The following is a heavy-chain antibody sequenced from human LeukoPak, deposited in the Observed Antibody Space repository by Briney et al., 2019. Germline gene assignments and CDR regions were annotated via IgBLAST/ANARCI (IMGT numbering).Heavy chain of an antibody. CDR1: RFTYNTYW. J-gene: IGHJ4*02. CDR3: ASEGTTGTTWGPDY. D-gene: IGHD1-1*01. V-gene: IGHV3-74*01. Sequence: GGSLRLSCAASRFTYNTYWMHWVRQAPGKGLVWVSRIDSDGYSTAYADSVKGRFTISRDNAKNTLYLQMNSLRAEDTAVYYCASEGTTGTTWGPDYWGQGTLVTVSS. CDR2: IDSDGYST.